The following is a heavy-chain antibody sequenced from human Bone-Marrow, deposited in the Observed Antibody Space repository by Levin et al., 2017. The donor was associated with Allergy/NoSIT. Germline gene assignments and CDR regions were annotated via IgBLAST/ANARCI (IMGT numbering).Heavy chain of an antibody. J-gene: IGHJ3*02. D-gene: IGHD5-12*01. CDR2: ISQSGRT. CDR3: ARGRSGYYPNDAFDI. V-gene: IGHV4-34*01. Sequence: KPSETLSLTCGVFGGPFSGYYWNWIRQAPGKGLEWIGEISQSGRTNDNPSLTSRITMSMDPSKNHFSLNLNSVTAADTAIYFCARGRSGYYPNDAFDIWGQGTMVTVSS. CDR1: GGPFSGYY.